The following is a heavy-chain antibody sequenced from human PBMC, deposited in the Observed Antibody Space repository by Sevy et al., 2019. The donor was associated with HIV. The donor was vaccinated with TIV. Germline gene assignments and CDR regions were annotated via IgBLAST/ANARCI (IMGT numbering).Heavy chain of an antibody. Sequence: GGSLRLSCAASGFTFSSYSMNWVRQAPGKGLEWVSSISSSSSYIYYADSVKGRFTISRDNAKKSLYLQMNSLRAEDTAVYYCARVAKEALAFDIWGQGTMVTVSS. CDR3: ARVAKEALAFDI. CDR1: GFTFSSYS. J-gene: IGHJ3*02. V-gene: IGHV3-21*01. CDR2: ISSSSSYI.